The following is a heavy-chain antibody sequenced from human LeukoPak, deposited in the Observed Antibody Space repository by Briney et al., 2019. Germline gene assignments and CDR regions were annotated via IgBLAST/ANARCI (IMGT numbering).Heavy chain of an antibody. J-gene: IGHJ4*02. CDR3: ARGPTGWELRDY. Sequence: ASVKVSCKASGYTFTGYYMHWVRRAPGQGLEWMGWINPNSGGTNYAQKFQGRVTMTRDTSISTAYMELSRLRSDDTAVYYCARGPTGWELRDYWGQGTLVTVSS. D-gene: IGHD1-26*01. CDR1: GYTFTGYY. CDR2: INPNSGGT. V-gene: IGHV1-2*02.